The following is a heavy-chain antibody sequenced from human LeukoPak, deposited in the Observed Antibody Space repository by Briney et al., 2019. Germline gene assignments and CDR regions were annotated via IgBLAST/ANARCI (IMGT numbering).Heavy chain of an antibody. V-gene: IGHV3-48*01. CDR2: ISSSSNTI. D-gene: IGHD4-17*01. CDR3: ARDWLSMTTVTTGDYY. Sequence: GGSLRLSCAASGFTFNSYSLNLVRQAPGKGLDWVSYISSSSNTIYYADSVKGRFTISRDNAKNSLYLQMNSLRAEDTAVYYCARDWLSMTTVTTGDYYWGQGTLVTVSS. J-gene: IGHJ4*02. CDR1: GFTFNSYS.